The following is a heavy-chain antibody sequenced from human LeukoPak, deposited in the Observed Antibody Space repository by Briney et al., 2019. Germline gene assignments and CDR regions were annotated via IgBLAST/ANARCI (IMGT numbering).Heavy chain of an antibody. J-gene: IGHJ5*02. CDR3: ARDLIAAAGTS. Sequence: GRSLRLSCAASGFTFSSYGMHWVRQAPGKGPEWVAVIWYDGSNKYYADSVKGRFTISRDNSKNTLYLQMNSLRAEDTAVYYCARDLIAAAGTSWGQGTLVTVSS. D-gene: IGHD6-13*01. CDR1: GFTFSSYG. V-gene: IGHV3-33*01. CDR2: IWYDGSNK.